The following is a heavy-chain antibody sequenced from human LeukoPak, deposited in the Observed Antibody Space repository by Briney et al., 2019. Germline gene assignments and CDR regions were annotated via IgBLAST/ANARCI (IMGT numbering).Heavy chain of an antibody. D-gene: IGHD2/OR15-2a*01. Sequence: SETLSLTCTVSGGSISSYYWSWIRQPPGKGLEWIGEINHSGSTNYNPSLKSRVTISVDTSKNQFSLKLSSVTAADTAVYYCARVTLIYYYGMDVWGQGTTVTVSS. CDR2: INHSGST. CDR3: ARVTLIYYYGMDV. J-gene: IGHJ6*02. V-gene: IGHV4-34*01. CDR1: GGSISSYY.